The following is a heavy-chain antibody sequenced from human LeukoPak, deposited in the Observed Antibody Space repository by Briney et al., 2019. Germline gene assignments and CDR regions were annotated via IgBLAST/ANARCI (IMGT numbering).Heavy chain of an antibody. CDR3: TEEYSSGWYYYYMDV. V-gene: IGHV3-73*01. CDR2: IRSKANSYAT. J-gene: IGHJ6*03. CDR1: GFTFSGSA. D-gene: IGHD6-19*01. Sequence: GGSLRLSCAASGFTFSGSAMHWVRQASGKGLEWVGRIRSKANSYATAYAASVKGRFTISRDDSKNTAYLQMNSLKTEDTAVYYCTEEYSSGWYYYYMDVWGKGTTVTVSS.